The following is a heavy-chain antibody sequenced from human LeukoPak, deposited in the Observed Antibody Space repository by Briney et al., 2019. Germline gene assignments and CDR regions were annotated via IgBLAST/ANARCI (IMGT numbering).Heavy chain of an antibody. Sequence: PGGSLRLSCAASGFTFSSYAMSWVRQAPGKGLEWVSAISGSGGRTYYADSVKGRFTISRDNSNYTLYLQMNGLRAEDTAVYYCAKDDMSILPYYYDSSGYTAFDYWGQGTLVTVSS. V-gene: IGHV3-23*01. CDR3: AKDDMSILPYYYDSSGYTAFDY. J-gene: IGHJ4*02. CDR2: ISGSGGRT. D-gene: IGHD3-22*01. CDR1: GFTFSSYA.